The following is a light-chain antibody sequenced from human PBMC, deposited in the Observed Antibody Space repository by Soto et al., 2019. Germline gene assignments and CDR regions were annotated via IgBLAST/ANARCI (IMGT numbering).Light chain of an antibody. J-gene: IGKJ2*01. Sequence: EIVMTQSPATLSVSPGERATLSCRASQSVSSNLAWYQQKPGQAPRLLIYGASTRATGIPARFSGSVSGTEFTLTISGLQSEDFAVYYCQQYNNWPRMYTFGQGTKLEIK. CDR1: QSVSSN. CDR2: GAS. V-gene: IGKV3-15*01. CDR3: QQYNNWPRMYT.